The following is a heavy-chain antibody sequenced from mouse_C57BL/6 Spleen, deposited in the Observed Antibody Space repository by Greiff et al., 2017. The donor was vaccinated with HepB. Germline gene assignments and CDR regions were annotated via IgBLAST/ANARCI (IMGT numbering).Heavy chain of an antibody. CDR3: ARHDGLMDY. D-gene: IGHD2-3*01. Sequence: EVKLQESGPVLVKPGASVKMSCKASGYTFTDYYMNWVKQSHGKSLEWIGVINPYNGGTSYNQKFKGKATLTVDKSSSTAYMELNSLTSEDSAVYYCARHDGLMDYWGQGTSVTVSS. CDR1: GYTFTDYY. CDR2: INPYNGGT. J-gene: IGHJ4*01. V-gene: IGHV1-19*01.